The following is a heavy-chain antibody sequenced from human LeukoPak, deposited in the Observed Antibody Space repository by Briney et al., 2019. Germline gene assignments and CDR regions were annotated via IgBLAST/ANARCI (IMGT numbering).Heavy chain of an antibody. V-gene: IGHV1-69*13. CDR3: ARDPIRISGSVAYDP. J-gene: IGHJ5*02. Sequence: ASVKVSCKASGGTFSSYAISWVRQAPGQGLEWMGGIIPIFGTANYAQKFQGRVTITADESTSTAYMELSSLRSEDTAVYYCARDPIRISGSVAYDPWGQGTLVTVSS. CDR2: IIPIFGTA. CDR1: GGTFSSYA. D-gene: IGHD5-12*01.